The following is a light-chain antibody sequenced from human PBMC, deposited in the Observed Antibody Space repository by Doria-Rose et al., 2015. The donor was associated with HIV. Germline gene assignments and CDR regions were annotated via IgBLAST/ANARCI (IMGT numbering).Light chain of an antibody. Sequence: EIVMTQSPGTLSLSPGERATLSCRASQSFSSTYLAWYQQTPGQAPSLLIYDGSTRATGIPDRFSASGSGTDFTLNINRLEPEESALYYCHQYGTSWTFGQGTKVEI. J-gene: IGKJ1*01. CDR1: QSFSSTY. CDR3: HQYGTSWT. CDR2: DGS. V-gene: IGKV3-20*01.